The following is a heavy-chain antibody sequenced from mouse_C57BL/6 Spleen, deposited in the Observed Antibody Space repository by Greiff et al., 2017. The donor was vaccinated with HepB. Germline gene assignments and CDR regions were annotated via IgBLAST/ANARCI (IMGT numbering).Heavy chain of an antibody. J-gene: IGHJ1*03. D-gene: IGHD1-1*01. V-gene: IGHV1-18*01. Sequence: EVQLQQSGPELVKPGASVKIPCKASGYTFTDYNMDWVKQSHGKSLEWIGDINPNNGGTIYNQKFKGKATLTVDKSYSTAYMELRSLTSEDTAVYYCARVGFHYYGSRGGYFDVWGTGTTVTVSS. CDR3: ARVGFHYYGSRGGYFDV. CDR1: GYTFTDYN. CDR2: INPNNGGT.